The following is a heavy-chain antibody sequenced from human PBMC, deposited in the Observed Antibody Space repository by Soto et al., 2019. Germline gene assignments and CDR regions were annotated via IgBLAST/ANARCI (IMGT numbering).Heavy chain of an antibody. Sequence: GGSLRLSCAASGFTFSSYAMSWVRQAPGKGLEWVSAISGSGGSTYYADSVKGRFTISRDNSKSTLYPQMNSLRAEDTAVYYCAKDEDIVATIYFDYWGQGTLVTVSS. CDR1: GFTFSSYA. CDR3: AKDEDIVATIYFDY. J-gene: IGHJ4*02. D-gene: IGHD5-12*01. CDR2: ISGSGGST. V-gene: IGHV3-23*01.